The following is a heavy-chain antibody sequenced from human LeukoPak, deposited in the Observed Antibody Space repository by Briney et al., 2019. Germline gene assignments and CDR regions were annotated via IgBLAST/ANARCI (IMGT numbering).Heavy chain of an antibody. Sequence: GGSLRLSCSASGFTLQNYAMYWVRQAPGKELEQVSLTHGNGGNTDYADSVKGRFTISRDHSKNTLYFQLTSLSVEDTAVYYCVRDYYGMDVWGQGTTVTVSS. D-gene: IGHD3-10*01. CDR3: VRDYYGMDV. CDR1: GFTLQNYA. J-gene: IGHJ6*02. CDR2: THGNGGNT. V-gene: IGHV3-64D*06.